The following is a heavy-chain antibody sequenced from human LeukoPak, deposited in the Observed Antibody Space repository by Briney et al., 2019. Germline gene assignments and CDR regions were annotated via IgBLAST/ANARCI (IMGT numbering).Heavy chain of an antibody. J-gene: IGHJ6*03. CDR1: GFTFSSYS. CDR2: ISSSSSYI. D-gene: IGHD2-8*02. V-gene: IGHV3-21*01. CDR3: ARFQTVGYYYYMDV. Sequence: GGSLRLSCAASGFTFSSYSMNWVRQAPGKGLEWVSSISSSSSYIYYADSVKGRFTISRDNAKNSLYLQMNSLRAEDTAVYYCARFQTVGYYYYMDVWGKGTTVTVSS.